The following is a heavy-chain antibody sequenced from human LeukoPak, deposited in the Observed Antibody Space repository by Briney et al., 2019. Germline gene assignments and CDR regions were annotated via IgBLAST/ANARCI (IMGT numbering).Heavy chain of an antibody. V-gene: IGHV1-8*03. CDR1: GYTFTSYD. D-gene: IGHD2-2*01. Sequence: GASVKVSCKASGYTFTSYDINWERQATGQGLEWMGWMNPNSGNTGYAQKFQGRVTITRNTSISTAYMELSSLRSEDTAVYYCARAQPYQYYYYYYMDVWGKGTTVTISS. J-gene: IGHJ6*03. CDR2: MNPNSGNT. CDR3: ARAQPYQYYYYYYMDV.